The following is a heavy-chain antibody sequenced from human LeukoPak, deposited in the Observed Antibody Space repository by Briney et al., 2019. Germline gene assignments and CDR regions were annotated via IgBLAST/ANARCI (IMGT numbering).Heavy chain of an antibody. CDR3: ARDLMVVAATPDAFDI. Sequence: GGSLRLSCAASGFTFSSYSMNWVRQAPGKGLEWVSSISSSSNYIYYADSVKGRFTISRDNAKNSLYLQMNSLRAEDTAVYYCARDLMVVAATPDAFDIWGQGTMVTVSS. J-gene: IGHJ3*02. CDR1: GFTFSSYS. D-gene: IGHD2-15*01. V-gene: IGHV3-21*01. CDR2: ISSSSNYI.